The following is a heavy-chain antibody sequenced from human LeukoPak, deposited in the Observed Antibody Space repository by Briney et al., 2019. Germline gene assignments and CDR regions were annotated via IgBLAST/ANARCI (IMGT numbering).Heavy chain of an antibody. Sequence: GRSLRLSCAASGFTFSTYTIHWVRQAPGKGLEWVAVISYDGSNIYYADSVKGRFTISRDNSKNTLYLEMNSLRTEDTGVYYCAKTPHIAAAGIGIDYWGQGTLVTVSS. V-gene: IGHV3-30*18. J-gene: IGHJ4*02. CDR3: AKTPHIAAAGIGIDY. CDR2: ISYDGSNI. D-gene: IGHD6-13*01. CDR1: GFTFSTYT.